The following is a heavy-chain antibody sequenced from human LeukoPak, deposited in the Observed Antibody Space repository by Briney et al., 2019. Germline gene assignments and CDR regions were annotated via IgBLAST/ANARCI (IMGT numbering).Heavy chain of an antibody. CDR2: ISWNSGSI. Sequence: GGSLRLSCAASGFTFDDYAMHWVRQAPGKGPEWVSGISWNSGSIGYADSVKGRFTISRDNAKNSLYLQMNSLRAEDTALYYCAKELTIFGVVIIRYGAFDIWGQGTMVTVSS. CDR1: GFTFDDYA. D-gene: IGHD3-3*01. J-gene: IGHJ3*02. V-gene: IGHV3-9*01. CDR3: AKELTIFGVVIIRYGAFDI.